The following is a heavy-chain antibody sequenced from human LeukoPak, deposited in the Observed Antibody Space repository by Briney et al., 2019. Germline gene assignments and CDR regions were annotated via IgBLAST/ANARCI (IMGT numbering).Heavy chain of an antibody. V-gene: IGHV3-33*01. CDR3: ARASGPFDY. D-gene: IGHD3-10*01. CDR2: IWNDGSNK. CDR1: GFTFRIYG. Sequence: GGTLRLSCAASGFTFRIYGMHWVRQAPAKGLEWVAVIWNDGSNKYEADSVQGRFTISRDNSKNTLYLQMNSRRAEDTAVYSCARASGPFDYWGQGTLVTVSS. J-gene: IGHJ4*02.